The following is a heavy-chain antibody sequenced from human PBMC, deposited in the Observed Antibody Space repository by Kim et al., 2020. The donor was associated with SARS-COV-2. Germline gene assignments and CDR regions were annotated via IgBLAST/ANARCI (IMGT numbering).Heavy chain of an antibody. V-gene: IGHV3-23*01. D-gene: IGHD4-17*01. Sequence: YADSVKGRFNISRDNSKSTLYLQMNNLRVEDTAIYYCAKDPRGFGDYGAWGQGTLVTVSS. J-gene: IGHJ5*02. CDR3: AKDPRGFGDYGA.